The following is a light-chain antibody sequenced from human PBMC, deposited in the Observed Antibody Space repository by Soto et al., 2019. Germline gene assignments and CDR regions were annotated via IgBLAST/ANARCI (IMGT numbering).Light chain of an antibody. CDR3: QQYGSSPPFT. V-gene: IGKV3-20*01. Sequence: EIVLTQSPGTLSLSPGETATLSCRASQTITSNFLAWYQQKPGQAPRLLMYGASSRATGIPDRFSGGGSETEFTLTISRLEPEDFAVYYCQQYGSSPPFTFGPGTKVDIK. CDR1: QTITSNF. J-gene: IGKJ3*01. CDR2: GAS.